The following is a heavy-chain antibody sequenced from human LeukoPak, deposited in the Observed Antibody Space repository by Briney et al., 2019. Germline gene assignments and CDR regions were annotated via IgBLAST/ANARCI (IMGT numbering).Heavy chain of an antibody. Sequence: GESLRLSCAASGFTFSSYSMNWVRQAPGKGLEWLSGVSPPGGGTYYADSVKGRFTISRDDSKNTLSLQMNSLRVEDTAVYYCARDLAWGAFDYWGQGTLVTVSS. V-gene: IGHV3-23*01. CDR3: ARDLAWGAFDY. J-gene: IGHJ4*02. CDR1: GFTFSSYS. D-gene: IGHD3-16*01. CDR2: VSPPGGGT.